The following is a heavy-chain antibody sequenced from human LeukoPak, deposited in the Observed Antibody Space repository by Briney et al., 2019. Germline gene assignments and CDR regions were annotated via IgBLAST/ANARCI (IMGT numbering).Heavy chain of an antibody. CDR3: ARTIYGDYDGGDWFDP. V-gene: IGHV4-59*01. D-gene: IGHD4-17*01. CDR1: GGSISSYY. J-gene: IGHJ5*02. CDR2: IYYSGST. Sequence: SETLSLTCTVSGGSISSYYWSWIRQPPGKGLEWIGYIYYSGSTNYNPSLKSRVTISVDTSKNQFSLKLSSVTAADTAVYYCARTIYGDYDGGDWFDPWGQGTLVTVSS.